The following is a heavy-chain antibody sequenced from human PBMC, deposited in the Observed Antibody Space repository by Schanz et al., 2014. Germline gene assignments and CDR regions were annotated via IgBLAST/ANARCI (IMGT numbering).Heavy chain of an antibody. CDR2: ISNNGDST. V-gene: IGHV3-23*01. CDR3: AKDAPYPFDL. CDR1: GFTFSGFW. Sequence: EVQLLESGGGLVQPGGSLRLSCAASGFTFSGFWMTWVRQAPGKGLEYISAISNNGDSTYYADSVKGRFTISRDNSKNTLYLQMNSLRAEDTAIYYCAKDAPYPFDLWGRGTLITVSS. J-gene: IGHJ2*01.